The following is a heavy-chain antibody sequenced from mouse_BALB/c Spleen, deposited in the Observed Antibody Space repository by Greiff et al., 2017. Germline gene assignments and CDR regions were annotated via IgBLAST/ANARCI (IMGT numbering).Heavy chain of an antibody. V-gene: IGHV2-9-2*01. CDR1: GFSLTSYD. Sequence: VKLVESGPGLVAPSQSLSITCTVSGFSLTSYDISWIRQPPGKGLEWLGVIWTGGGTNYNSAFMSRLSISKDNSKSQVFLKMNSLQTDDTAIYYCSMDAMDYWGQGTSVTVSS. CDR2: IWTGGGT. J-gene: IGHJ4*01. CDR3: SMDAMDY.